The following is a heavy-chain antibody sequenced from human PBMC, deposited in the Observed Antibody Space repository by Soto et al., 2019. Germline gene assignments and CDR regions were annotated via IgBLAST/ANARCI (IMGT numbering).Heavy chain of an antibody. CDR3: AGRGYSYDPFDY. D-gene: IGHD5-18*01. CDR2: IIPIFGTA. Sequence: SVKVSCKASGGTFSSYAISWVRQAPGQGLEWMGGIIPIFGTANYAQKFQGRVTITADESTSTAYMELSSLRSEDTAVYYCAGRGYSYDPFDYWGQGTLVTVSS. CDR1: GGTFSSYA. J-gene: IGHJ4*02. V-gene: IGHV1-69*13.